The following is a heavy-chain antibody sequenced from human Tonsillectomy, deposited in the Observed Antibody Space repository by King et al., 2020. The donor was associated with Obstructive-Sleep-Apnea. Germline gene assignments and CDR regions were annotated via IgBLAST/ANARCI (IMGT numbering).Heavy chain of an antibody. Sequence: VQLVESGGGLVQPGGSLRLSCAASGFTFSSYWMHWVRQAPGKGLVWVSRINTDGSNTNCADPVKGRFTISRDNAKNTLYLQMNSLRAEDTAVYYCARESVYSGSYYFDYWGQGTLVTVSS. CDR1: GFTFSSYW. J-gene: IGHJ4*02. V-gene: IGHV3-74*01. CDR2: INTDGSNT. CDR3: ARESVYSGSYYFDY. D-gene: IGHD1-26*01.